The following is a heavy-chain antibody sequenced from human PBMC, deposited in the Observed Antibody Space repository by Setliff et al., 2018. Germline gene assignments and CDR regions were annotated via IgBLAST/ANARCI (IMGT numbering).Heavy chain of an antibody. V-gene: IGHV1-18*01. Sequence: ASVKVSCKTSGYSFSDSAVNWVRQAPGQGLEWVGWISPYSGNAYYAPKLQDRVTLTTDTSTTTAFMELRGLRPDDSAVYYCARINFYVSSGYYYASDNWGQGTLVTVSS. CDR1: GYSFSDSA. CDR3: ARINFYVSSGYYYASDN. CDR2: ISPYSGNA. D-gene: IGHD3-22*01. J-gene: IGHJ4*02.